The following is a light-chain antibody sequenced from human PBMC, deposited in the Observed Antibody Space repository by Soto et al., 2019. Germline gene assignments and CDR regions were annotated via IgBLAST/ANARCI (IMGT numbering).Light chain of an antibody. V-gene: IGKV3-15*01. Sequence: EAVLKQSPATLSVIPGERATLSCRASQSVATNLAWYQQRPGQAPRLLIYGASKRAIGLPARFSGSGSGTEFTLTITSLQSEDFAVYYCQQYNKWPQTFGQGTKVDIK. CDR2: GAS. CDR3: QQYNKWPQT. J-gene: IGKJ1*01. CDR1: QSVATN.